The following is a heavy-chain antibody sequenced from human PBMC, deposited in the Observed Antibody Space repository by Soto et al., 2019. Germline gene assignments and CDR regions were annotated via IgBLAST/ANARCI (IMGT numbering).Heavy chain of an antibody. Sequence: SGPTLVNPTQTLTLTCTFSGFSLSTSGVGVGWIRQPPGKALEWLALIYWNDDKRYSPSLKSRLTITKDTSKNQVVLTMTNMDPVDTATYYCAHRAITMVRGPWGPDWFDPWGQGTLVTVSS. V-gene: IGHV2-5*01. D-gene: IGHD3-10*01. CDR2: IYWNDDK. CDR3: AHRAITMVRGPWGPDWFDP. CDR1: GFSLSTSGVG. J-gene: IGHJ5*02.